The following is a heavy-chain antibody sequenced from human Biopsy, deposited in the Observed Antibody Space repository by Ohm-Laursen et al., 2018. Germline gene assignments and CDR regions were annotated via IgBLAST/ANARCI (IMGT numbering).Heavy chain of an antibody. CDR1: GGSIISYY. CDR2: VYNGGIT. D-gene: IGHD3-22*01. CDR3: ARDRGYYSDRTVPGYFHL. J-gene: IGHJ2*01. Sequence: SQTLSLTCGVSGGSIISYYWTWIRQPPGKGLEWIGHVYNGGITNYNPSLKSRVTISKDTSKNHFSLRLRSVTPADTAIYYCARDRGYYSDRTVPGYFHLWGRGTLVTVSS. V-gene: IGHV4-59*01.